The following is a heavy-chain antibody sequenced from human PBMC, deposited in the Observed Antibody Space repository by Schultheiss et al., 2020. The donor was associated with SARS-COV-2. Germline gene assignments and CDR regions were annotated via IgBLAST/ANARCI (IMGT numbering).Heavy chain of an antibody. CDR1: GFTFSSYS. CDR3: VRDVGSIVGATTPYYYYGMDV. CDR2: INSHGRNE. Sequence: GGSLRLSCVGSGFTFSSYSMNWVRQAPGRGLEWVSSINSHGRNEDYADSVKGRFTISRDNAKNLLYLQMNSLRAEDTAVYYCVRDVGSIVGATTPYYYYGMDVWGQGTTVTVSS. V-gene: IGHV3-21*01. J-gene: IGHJ6*02. D-gene: IGHD1-26*01.